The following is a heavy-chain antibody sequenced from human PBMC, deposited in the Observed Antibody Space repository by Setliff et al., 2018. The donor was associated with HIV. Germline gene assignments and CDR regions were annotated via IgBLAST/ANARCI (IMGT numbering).Heavy chain of an antibody. CDR2: IFYSGIT. CDR3: ARSKTFYDFWGGYYTHGAFKI. CDR1: GGSFTSRSYY. V-gene: IGHV4-39*01. Sequence: CTVSGGSFTSRSYYWGWIRQPPGKGLEWIGSIFYSGITYYNPSLKSRVTISVDTSKNQFSLNLTSVTAADTAVYYCARSKTFYDFWGGYYTHGAFKIWGLGTMVTVSS. D-gene: IGHD3-3*01. J-gene: IGHJ3*02.